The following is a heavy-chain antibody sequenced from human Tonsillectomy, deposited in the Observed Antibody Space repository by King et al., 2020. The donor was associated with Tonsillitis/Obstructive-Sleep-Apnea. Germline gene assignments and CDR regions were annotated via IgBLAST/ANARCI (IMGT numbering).Heavy chain of an antibody. D-gene: IGHD3-3*01. CDR2: IYHSGST. CDR1: GGSISSGGYS. J-gene: IGHJ5*02. V-gene: IGHV4-30-2*01. Sequence: LQLQESGSGLVKPSQTLSLTCAVSGGSISSGGYSWSWIRQPPGKGLGWIGYIYHSGSTYYNPSLKSRVTISVDRSKNQFSLKLSSVTAADTAVYYCARGPLTIFGVVITIDPWGQGTLVTVSS. CDR3: ARGPLTIFGVVITIDP.